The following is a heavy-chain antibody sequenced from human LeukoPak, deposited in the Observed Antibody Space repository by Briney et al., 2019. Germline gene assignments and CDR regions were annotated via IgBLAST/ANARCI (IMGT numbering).Heavy chain of an antibody. CDR3: ASHGDPWFGENYSNWFDP. J-gene: IGHJ5*02. Sequence: SETLSLTCTVSGGSISSSSYYWGWIRQPTGKGLEWIGSIYYSGSTYYNPFLKSRVTISVDTSKNQFSLKLSSVTAADTAVYYCASHGDPWFGENYSNWFDPWGQGTLVTVSS. CDR2: IYYSGST. D-gene: IGHD3-10*01. V-gene: IGHV4-39*01. CDR1: GGSISSSSYY.